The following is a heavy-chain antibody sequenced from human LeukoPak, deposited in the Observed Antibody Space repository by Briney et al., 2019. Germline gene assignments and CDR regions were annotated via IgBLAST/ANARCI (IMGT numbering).Heavy chain of an antibody. J-gene: IGHJ4*02. V-gene: IGHV3-21*04. D-gene: IGHD3-10*01. CDR3: VGEDANYYGSGSYFDY. CDR2: ISSSSNYI. Sequence: PGGSLRLSCAASGFTFSSYGMHWVRQAPGKGLEWVSSISSSSNYIYYADSVKGRFTISRDNSKNTLYLQMNSLRAEDTAVYYCVGEDANYYGSGSYFDYWGQGTLVTVSS. CDR1: GFTFSSYG.